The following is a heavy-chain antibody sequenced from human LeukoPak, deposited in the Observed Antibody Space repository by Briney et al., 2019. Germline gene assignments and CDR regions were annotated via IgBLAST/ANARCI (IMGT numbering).Heavy chain of an antibody. CDR1: GFTFSSFW. D-gene: IGHD3-10*01. CDR3: ARDSATGNFDS. Sequence: PGGSLRLSCAAFGFTFSSFWMHWVRQAPEKGLMWVSRISSDGSSTTYADSVRGRFSISRDNAKNTLYLQMNSLRAEDTAMYYCARDSATGNFDSWGQGTLVTVSS. J-gene: IGHJ4*02. V-gene: IGHV3-74*01. CDR2: ISSDGSST.